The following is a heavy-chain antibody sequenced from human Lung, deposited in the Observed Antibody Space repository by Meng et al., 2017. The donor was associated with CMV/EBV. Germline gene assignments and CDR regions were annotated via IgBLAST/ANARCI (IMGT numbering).Heavy chain of an antibody. V-gene: IGHV1-2*02. CDR1: GYRFTDHY. D-gene: IGHD7-27*01. CDR3: ARDNDWGPDY. Sequence: ASAKVSCKASGYRFTDHYFHWVRQAPGQGLEWMGWIYPNSGGTHYAQKFQGRLTVTRDPSISTGYMELSSLGSDDTAVYYCARDNDWGPDYWGQGTLVTVSS. J-gene: IGHJ4*02. CDR2: IYPNSGGT.